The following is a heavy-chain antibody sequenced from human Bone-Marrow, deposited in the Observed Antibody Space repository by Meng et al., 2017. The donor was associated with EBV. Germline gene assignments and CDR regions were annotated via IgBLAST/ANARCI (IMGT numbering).Heavy chain of an antibody. D-gene: IGHD3-10*01. Sequence: QGELVRAGAGVKKPGSSVKVSCKTAGGTFRSDAVSWVRQAPGQGLEWMGGLIPMSDAPHYAQKFQDRVRITADESTSTHYMDLSGLRSEDTAVYYCASESGRGFTPDYWGQGTLVTVSS. CDR3: ASESGRGFTPDY. CDR2: LIPMSDAP. CDR1: GGTFRSDA. V-gene: IGHV1-69*01. J-gene: IGHJ4*02.